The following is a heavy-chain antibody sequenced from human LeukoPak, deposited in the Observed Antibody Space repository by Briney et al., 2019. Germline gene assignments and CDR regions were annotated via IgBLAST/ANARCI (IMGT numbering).Heavy chain of an antibody. D-gene: IGHD2-2*01. V-gene: IGHV4-31*03. CDR2: IYYSGST. J-gene: IGHJ5*02. CDR3: AREARGSTSCYLFP. Sequence: SQTLSLTCTVSGGSISSGGYYWSWIRQHPGKGLEWIGYIYYSGSTYYNPSLKSRVTISVDTSKNQFSLKLSSVTAADTAVYYCAREARGSTSCYLFPWGQGTLVTVSS. CDR1: GGSISSGGYY.